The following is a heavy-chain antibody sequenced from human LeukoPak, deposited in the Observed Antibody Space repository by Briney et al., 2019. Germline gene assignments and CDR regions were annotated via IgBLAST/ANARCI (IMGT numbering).Heavy chain of an antibody. CDR2: SRNRAKSYTT. CDR3: SRDATGDH. V-gene: IGHV3-72*01. J-gene: IGHJ4*02. Sequence: GGSLRLSCAASGFPFSSYEMNWVRQAPGKGLEWVGRSRNRAKSYTTDYAASVKGRFTISRDDSKSTLYLQMNSLETEDTAVYYCSRDATGDHWGQGTLVSVSS. CDR1: GFPFSSYE.